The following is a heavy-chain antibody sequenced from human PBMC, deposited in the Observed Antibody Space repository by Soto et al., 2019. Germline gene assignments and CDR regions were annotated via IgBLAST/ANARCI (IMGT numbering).Heavy chain of an antibody. Sequence: SVMVSCKASGGTISSYAISWVRQAPGQGLEWMGGIIPIFGTANYAQKFQGRGTITADKSTSTAYMELSSLRSEDTAVYYCARSPLWFGELSENYFDYWGQGTLVTVSS. CDR2: IIPIFGTA. D-gene: IGHD3-10*01. CDR3: ARSPLWFGELSENYFDY. CDR1: GGTISSYA. J-gene: IGHJ4*02. V-gene: IGHV1-69*06.